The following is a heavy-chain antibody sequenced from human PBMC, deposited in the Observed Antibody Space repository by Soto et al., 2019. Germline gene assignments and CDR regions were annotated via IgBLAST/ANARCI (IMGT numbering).Heavy chain of an antibody. CDR3: AYDSSGYLDY. CDR1: GYTFTTYA. J-gene: IGHJ4*02. D-gene: IGHD3-22*01. V-gene: IGHV1-3*01. CDR2: INVGNGNT. Sequence: WASVKVSCKASGYTFTTYAMHWVRQAAGQRLEWMGWINVGNGNTKYSQNFQGRVTITRDTSASTAHMELSSLRSEDTAVYYCAYDSSGYLDYWGTGTLASVSS.